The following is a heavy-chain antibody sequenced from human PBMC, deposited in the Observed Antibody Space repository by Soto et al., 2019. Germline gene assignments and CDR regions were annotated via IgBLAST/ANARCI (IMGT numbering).Heavy chain of an antibody. CDR1: GYSFTSYW. CDR3: ARRWPNIVLQGRGGDDAFDI. V-gene: IGHV5-51*01. J-gene: IGHJ3*02. D-gene: IGHD2-8*01. Sequence: GESLKISCKGSGYSFTSYWIGWVRQMPGKGLEWMGIIYPGDSDTRYSPSFQGQVTISADKSISTAYLQWSSLKASDTAMYYCARRWPNIVLQGRGGDDAFDIWGQGTMVTVSS. CDR2: IYPGDSDT.